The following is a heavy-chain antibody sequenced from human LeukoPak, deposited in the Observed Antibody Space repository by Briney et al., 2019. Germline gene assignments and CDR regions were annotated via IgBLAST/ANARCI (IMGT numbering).Heavy chain of an antibody. CDR2: ISTTSDIK. Sequence: GGSLRLSCGASGFMLIDYRMHWVRQAPGKGLEWVSLISTTSDIKDYADSVKGRFTISRDNAKNSLSLQMNSLRADDTAVYYCVRDGKEGELLDRNLWGKGTTVIVSS. D-gene: IGHD2-15*01. CDR1: GFMLIDYR. CDR3: VRDGKEGELLDRNL. J-gene: IGHJ6*04. V-gene: IGHV3-48*01.